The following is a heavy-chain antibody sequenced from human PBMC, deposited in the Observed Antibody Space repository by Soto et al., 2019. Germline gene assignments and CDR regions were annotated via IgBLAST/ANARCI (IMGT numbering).Heavy chain of an antibody. D-gene: IGHD1-26*01. Sequence: EVQLLESGGSLVQPGGSLRLSCAASGFTFSSAAMNWVRQAPGKGLEWVSIISGSDSRTYYADSVKGRFTISRDNSKNTLYLDMNRLRAEDTAVYYWAKSLGIHCKDWFDSWGQGTLVTVSS. CDR1: GFTFSSAA. V-gene: IGHV3-23*01. CDR2: ISGSDSRT. J-gene: IGHJ5*01. CDR3: AKSLGIHCKDWFDS.